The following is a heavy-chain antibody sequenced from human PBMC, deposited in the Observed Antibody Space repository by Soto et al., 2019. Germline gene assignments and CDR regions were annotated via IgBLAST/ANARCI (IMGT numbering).Heavy chain of an antibody. CDR2: ISSSSSYI. Sequence: GGSLRLSCAASGFTFSSYSMNWVRQAPGKGLEWVSSISSSSSYIYYADSVKGRFTISRDNAKNSLYLQMNSLRAEETAVYYCARDSITYSGYDYWGQGTLVTVSS. CDR1: GFTFSSYS. V-gene: IGHV3-21*01. CDR3: ARDSITYSGYDY. D-gene: IGHD5-12*01. J-gene: IGHJ4*02.